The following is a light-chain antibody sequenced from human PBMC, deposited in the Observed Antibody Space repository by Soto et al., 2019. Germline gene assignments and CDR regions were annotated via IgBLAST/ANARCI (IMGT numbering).Light chain of an antibody. Sequence: QSALTQPASVSGSPGQSITISCAGTSTDVGSYKFVHWYQQLPLKAPKLIIFEATKRPSGVSNRFSASKSGNTASLTISGLQAEDEADYYCCSYDGSLTGVFGTGTKLTVL. J-gene: IGLJ3*02. V-gene: IGLV2-23*01. CDR2: EAT. CDR3: CSYDGSLTGV. CDR1: STDVGSYKF.